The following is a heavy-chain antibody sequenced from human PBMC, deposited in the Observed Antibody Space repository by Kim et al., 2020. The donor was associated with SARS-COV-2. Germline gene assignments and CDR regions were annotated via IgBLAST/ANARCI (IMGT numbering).Heavy chain of an antibody. CDR2: NNPNSGGT. D-gene: IGHD6-19*01. CDR1: GYTFTGYY. Sequence: ASVKVSCKASGYTFTGYYMHWVRQAPGQGLEWMGRNNPNSGGTNYAQKFQGRVTMTRDTSISTAYMELSRLRSDDTTVYYCAREPSPQWLVTGRDAFDIW. V-gene: IGHV1-2*06. J-gene: IGHJ3*02. CDR3: AREPSPQWLVTGRDAFDI.